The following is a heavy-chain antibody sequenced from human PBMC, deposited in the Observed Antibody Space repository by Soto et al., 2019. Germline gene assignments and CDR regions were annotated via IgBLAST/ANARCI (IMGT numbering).Heavy chain of an antibody. V-gene: IGHV4-61*01. CDR1: GASLSSGSYY. D-gene: IGHD2-8*02. CDR3: ARISYWVKDY. J-gene: IGHJ4*02. CDR2: FYYTGTT. Sequence: QVQLQESGPGLVKPSETLSLTCTVSGASLSSGSYYWSWIRQPPGKGLEWIGYFYYTGTTKYNPSLESGVTISAATSKNQFSLNPTSVTAADTAVYYCARISYWVKDYWGQGALVTVSS.